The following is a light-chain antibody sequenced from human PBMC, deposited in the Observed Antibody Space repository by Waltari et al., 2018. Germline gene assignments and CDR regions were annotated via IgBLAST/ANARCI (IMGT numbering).Light chain of an antibody. Sequence: DIQMTQSPSTLSASVGDRVTIPCRASQSISSWLAWYQQKPGKAPKLLIYKASSLESGVPSRFSGSGSGTEFTLTISSLQPDDFATYYCQQYKSYPYTFGQGTKVEIK. J-gene: IGKJ2*01. CDR2: KAS. V-gene: IGKV1-5*03. CDR3: QQYKSYPYT. CDR1: QSISSW.